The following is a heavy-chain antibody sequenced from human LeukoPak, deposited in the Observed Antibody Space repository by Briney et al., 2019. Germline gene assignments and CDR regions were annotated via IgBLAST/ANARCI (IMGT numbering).Heavy chain of an antibody. V-gene: IGHV5-51*01. D-gene: IGHD3-22*01. CDR1: GYSFTSYW. J-gene: IGHJ5*02. Sequence: GESLKISCKGSGYSFTSYWIGWVRQMPGKGLEWMGIIYPGGPDTRYSPSFQGQVTISADKSITTAFLQWSSLKASDTAMYYCARGDYYESSGYPITWGQGTLVTVSS. CDR2: IYPGGPDT. CDR3: ARGDYYESSGYPIT.